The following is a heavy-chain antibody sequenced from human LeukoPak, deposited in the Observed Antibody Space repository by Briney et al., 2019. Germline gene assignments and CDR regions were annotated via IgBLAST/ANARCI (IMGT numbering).Heavy chain of an antibody. CDR3: ARQGLRWFDP. V-gene: IGHV4-39*01. CDR1: GGSISSSSYY. J-gene: IGHJ5*02. D-gene: IGHD3-22*01. CDR2: IYYSGST. Sequence: SGTLSLTCTVSGGSISSSSYYWGWIRQPPGKGLEWIGSIYYSGSTYYNPSLKSRVTISVDTSKNQFSLKLSSVTAADTAVYYCARQGLRWFDPWGQGTLVTVSS.